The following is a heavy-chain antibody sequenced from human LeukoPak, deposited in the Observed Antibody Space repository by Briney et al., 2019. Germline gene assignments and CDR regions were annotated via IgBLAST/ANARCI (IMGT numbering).Heavy chain of an antibody. CDR1: GFTFSSYA. Sequence: GGSLRLSCAASGFTFSSYAMSWVRQAPGKGLEWVSAISGSGGSTYYADSAKGRFTISRDNSKNTLYLQMNSLRAEDTAVYYCAIAHYDSSGIFDYWGQGTLVTVSS. V-gene: IGHV3-23*01. D-gene: IGHD3-22*01. CDR3: AIAHYDSSGIFDY. J-gene: IGHJ4*02. CDR2: ISGSGGST.